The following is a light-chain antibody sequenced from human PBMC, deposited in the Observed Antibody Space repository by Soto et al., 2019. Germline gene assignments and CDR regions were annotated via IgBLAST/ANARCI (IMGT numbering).Light chain of an antibody. V-gene: IGKV1-5*03. Sequence: VQMTQSPSTLSASLGARVTISCRASQSISSWLAWYQQKPGKAPKLLIYKASTLKSGVPSRLRGSGYGAELTLTISSMKNDDFATYYCQHYNSYSEAFGHGTKVDIK. J-gene: IGKJ1*01. CDR3: QHYNSYSEA. CDR2: KAS. CDR1: QSISSW.